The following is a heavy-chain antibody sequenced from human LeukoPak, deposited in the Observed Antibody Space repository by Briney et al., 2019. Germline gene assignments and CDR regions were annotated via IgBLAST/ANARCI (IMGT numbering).Heavy chain of an antibody. V-gene: IGHV6-1*01. D-gene: IGHD1-1*01. CDR2: TYYRSKWYN. CDR3: ARDLTTGTTMGGKTFDP. J-gene: IGHJ5*02. Sequence: SQTLSLTCAISGDSVSSNSAAWNWIRQSPSRGLEWLGRTYYRSKWYNDYAVSVKSRITINPDTSKNQFSLQLNSVTPEDTAVYYCARDLTTGTTMGGKTFDPWGQGTLVTVSS. CDR1: GDSVSSNSAA.